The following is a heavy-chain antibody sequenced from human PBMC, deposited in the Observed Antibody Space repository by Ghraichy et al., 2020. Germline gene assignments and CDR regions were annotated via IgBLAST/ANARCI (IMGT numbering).Heavy chain of an antibody. CDR3: ARVAASYGRRGLLDY. CDR2: INHSGST. V-gene: IGHV4-34*01. J-gene: IGHJ4*02. Sequence: SETLSLTCAVYGGSFSGYYWSWIRQPPGKGLEWIGEINHSGSTNYNPSLKSRVTISVDTSKNQFSLKLSSVTAADTAVYYCARVAASYGRRGLLDYWGQGTLVTVSS. CDR1: GGSFSGYY. D-gene: IGHD5-18*01.